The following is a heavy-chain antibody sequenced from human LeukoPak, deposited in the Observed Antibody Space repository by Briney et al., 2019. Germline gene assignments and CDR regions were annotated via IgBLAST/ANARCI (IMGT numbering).Heavy chain of an antibody. CDR3: ARVSLYYYGSGSKPDY. D-gene: IGHD3-10*01. J-gene: IGHJ4*02. CDR1: GGSISNHY. V-gene: IGHV4-59*11. Sequence: SETLSLTCTVSGGSISNHYWSWIRQSPGKGLEWIAYIYYSGTTYYNPSLKSRVTISVDTSKSQFSLKLSSVTAADTAVYYCARVSLYYYGSGSKPDYWGQGTLVTVSS. CDR2: IYYSGTT.